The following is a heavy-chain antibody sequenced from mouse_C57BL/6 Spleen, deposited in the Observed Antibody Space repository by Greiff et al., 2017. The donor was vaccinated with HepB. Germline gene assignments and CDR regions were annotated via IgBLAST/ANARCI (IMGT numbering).Heavy chain of an antibody. J-gene: IGHJ4*01. CDR3: ARSAYYYGSSYAMDY. CDR2: IDPSDSET. V-gene: IGHV1-52*01. Sequence: QVQLQQSGAELVRPGSSVKLSCKASGYTFTSYWMHWVKQRPIQGLEWIGNIDPSDSETHYNQKFKDKATLTVDKSSSTAYMQLSSLTSEDSAVYYCARSAYYYGSSYAMDYWGQGTSVTVSS. CDR1: GYTFTSYW. D-gene: IGHD1-1*01.